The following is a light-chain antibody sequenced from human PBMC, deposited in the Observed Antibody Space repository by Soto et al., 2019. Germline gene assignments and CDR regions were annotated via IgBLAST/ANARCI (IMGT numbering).Light chain of an antibody. V-gene: IGKV3-15*01. J-gene: IGKJ4*01. CDR1: QIISSH. Sequence: EIVMTQSPATLSVSPGGRSTLSCRARQIISSHLAWYQQKPGQAPRLLIYGASTRATGIPARFSGSGSGTDFTLTISGLQSEDFAVYYCQQYNDWPLTFGGGTKVEIK. CDR3: QQYNDWPLT. CDR2: GAS.